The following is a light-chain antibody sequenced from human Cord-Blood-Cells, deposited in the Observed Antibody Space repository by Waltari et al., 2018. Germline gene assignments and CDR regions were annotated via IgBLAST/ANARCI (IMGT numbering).Light chain of an antibody. CDR2: DVS. V-gene: IGLV2-11*01. Sequence: QSALTQPRSVSGSPGQSVTISCTGTSSDVGGDNYVSWYQQHPSKAPKLMIYDVSKXXXXXPXRFXGXXSGNTASLTISGLQAEDEADYYCCSYAGSYSYVFGTGTKVTVL. CDR3: CSYAGSYSYV. J-gene: IGLJ1*01. CDR1: SSDVGGDNY.